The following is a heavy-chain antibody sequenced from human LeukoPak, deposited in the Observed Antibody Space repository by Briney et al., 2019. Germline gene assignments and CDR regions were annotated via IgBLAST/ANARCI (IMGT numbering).Heavy chain of an antibody. CDR2: INPNSGGT. J-gene: IGHJ4*02. Sequence: ASVTVSFKASGYTFTGYYMHWVRQAPGQGLEWMGWINPNSGGTNYAQKFQGRVTMTRDTSISTAYMELSRLRSDDTAVYYCARGYSSSWYSYFDYWGQGTLVTVSS. CDR3: ARGYSSSWYSYFDY. CDR1: GYTFTGYY. D-gene: IGHD6-13*01. V-gene: IGHV1-2*02.